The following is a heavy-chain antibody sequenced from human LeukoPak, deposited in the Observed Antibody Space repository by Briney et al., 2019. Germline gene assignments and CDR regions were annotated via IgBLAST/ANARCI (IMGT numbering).Heavy chain of an antibody. CDR3: ARTPTTVVTYYFDY. V-gene: IGHV4-38-2*01. CDR2: IYRSGST. J-gene: IGHJ4*02. D-gene: IGHD4-23*01. Sequence: SETLSLTCAVSGYSISSGYYWGWIRQPPGKGLEWTGSIYRSGSTYYNPSLKSRVTISVDTSKNQFYLKLSSVTAADTAVYYCARTPTTVVTYYFDYWGQGTLVTVSS. CDR1: GYSISSGYY.